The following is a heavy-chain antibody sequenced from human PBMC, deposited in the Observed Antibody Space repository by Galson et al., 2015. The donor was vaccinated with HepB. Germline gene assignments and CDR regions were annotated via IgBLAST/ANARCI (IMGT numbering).Heavy chain of an antibody. CDR3: ARPYDSSGYYYAHDAFDI. Sequence: SLRLSCAASGFTFSSYAMHWVRQAPGKGLEWVAVISYDGSNKYYADSVKGRFTISRDNSKNTLYLQMNSLRAEDTAVYYCARPYDSSGYYYAHDAFDIWGQGTMVTVSS. CDR1: GFTFSSYA. V-gene: IGHV3-30-3*01. J-gene: IGHJ3*02. CDR2: ISYDGSNK. D-gene: IGHD3-22*01.